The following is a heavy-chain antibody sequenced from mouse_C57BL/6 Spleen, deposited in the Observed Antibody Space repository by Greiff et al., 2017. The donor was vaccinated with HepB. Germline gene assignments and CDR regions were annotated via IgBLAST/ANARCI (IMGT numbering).Heavy chain of an antibody. CDR2: ISDGGSYT. J-gene: IGHJ2*01. V-gene: IGHV5-4*01. Sequence: EVQGVESGGGLVKPGGSLKLSCAASGFTFSSYAMSWVRQTPEKRLEWVATISDGGSYTYYPDNVKGRFTISRDNAKNNLYLQMSHLKSEDTAMYYCASDTIVTEGVVYFDYWGQGTTLTVSS. CDR3: ASDTIVTEGVVYFDY. D-gene: IGHD2-5*01. CDR1: GFTFSSYA.